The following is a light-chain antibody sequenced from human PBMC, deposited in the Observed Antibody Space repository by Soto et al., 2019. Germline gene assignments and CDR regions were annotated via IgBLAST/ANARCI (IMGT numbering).Light chain of an antibody. CDR3: QQYEAVVT. CDR1: QSVGRNY. J-gene: IGKJ1*01. Sequence: EIVLTQSPGTLSLSPGESATLSCRASQSVGRNYLAWFQHKPDQAPRLLIYDASNRATGIPDRFSGSEFSTDFNFTISRLEPEDVAVYSCQQYEAVVTFGQGTKVEI. CDR2: DAS. V-gene: IGKV3-20*01.